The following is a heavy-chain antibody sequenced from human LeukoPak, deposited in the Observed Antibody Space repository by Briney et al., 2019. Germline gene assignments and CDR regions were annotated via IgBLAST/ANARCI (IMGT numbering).Heavy chain of an antibody. Sequence: GGSLRLSCAASGFTFSSYGMSWVRQAPGKGLEWVSAISGSGGSTYYADSVKGRFTISRDNSKNTLYLQMNSLRAEDTAVYYCAKGSGDSSGYYHYFDYWGQGTLVTVSS. V-gene: IGHV3-23*01. CDR3: AKGSGDSSGYYHYFDY. CDR2: ISGSGGST. CDR1: GFTFSSYG. D-gene: IGHD3-22*01. J-gene: IGHJ4*02.